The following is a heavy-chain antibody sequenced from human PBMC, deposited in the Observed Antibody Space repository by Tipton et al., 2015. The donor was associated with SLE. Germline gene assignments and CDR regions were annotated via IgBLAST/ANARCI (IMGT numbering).Heavy chain of an antibody. CDR3: ARPDSSGHDAFDI. V-gene: IGHV5-51*01. Sequence: QSGAEVKKSGESLKISCKGSGYSFTNYWIAWVRQMPGKGLEWMGIIYLGDSDTRYSPSFQGQVTISADKSISTAYLQWSSLKASDTAMYYCARPDSSGHDAFDIWGQGTMVTVSS. CDR2: IYLGDSDT. D-gene: IGHD3-22*01. CDR1: GYSFTNYW. J-gene: IGHJ3*02.